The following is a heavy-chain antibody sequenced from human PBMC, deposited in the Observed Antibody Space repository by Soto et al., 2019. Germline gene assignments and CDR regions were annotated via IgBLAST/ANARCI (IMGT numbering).Heavy chain of an antibody. Sequence: QVQLQESGPRLVKPSETLSLTCTVSGDSISSYYWTWIRQPPGKGLEYIGYIYYSGRTYYNPSLKSRVTISVDTSTHQFSLKLSSVTAADTAVYYCARGHLGITTTGTWYDFDYWGQGTLVTVSS. CDR3: ARGHLGITTTGTWYDFDY. CDR1: GDSISSYY. J-gene: IGHJ4*02. CDR2: IYYSGRT. D-gene: IGHD2-15*01. V-gene: IGHV4-59*01.